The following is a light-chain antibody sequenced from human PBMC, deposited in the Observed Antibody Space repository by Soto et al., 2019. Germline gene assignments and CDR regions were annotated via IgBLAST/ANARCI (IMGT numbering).Light chain of an antibody. CDR2: MTN. Sequence: QSVLTQPPSASGTPGQTVTISCSGGWYNIGKNLGYWYQQFPGTAPKLLIYMTNQRPSGVPDRFSGSKSGSSASLAVSVLRSEDEAVYYCAAWDDSLRSWLFGGGTNVTVL. CDR3: AAWDDSLRSWL. CDR1: WYNIGKNL. V-gene: IGLV1-47*01. J-gene: IGLJ3*02.